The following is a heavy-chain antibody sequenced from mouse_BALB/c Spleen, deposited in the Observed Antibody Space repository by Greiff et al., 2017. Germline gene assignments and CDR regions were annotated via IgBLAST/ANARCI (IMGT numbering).Heavy chain of an antibody. CDR3: ARRGVGYYAGNYFDY. CDR2: ISYSGST. CDR1: GYSITSDYA. Sequence: EVKLQESGPGLVKPSQSLSLTCTVTGYSITSDYAWNWIRQFPGNKLEWMGYISYSGSTSYNPSLKSRISITRDTSKNQFFLQLNSVTTEDTATYYCARRGVGYYAGNYFDYWGQGTTLTVSS. D-gene: IGHD2-3*01. V-gene: IGHV3-2*02. J-gene: IGHJ2*01.